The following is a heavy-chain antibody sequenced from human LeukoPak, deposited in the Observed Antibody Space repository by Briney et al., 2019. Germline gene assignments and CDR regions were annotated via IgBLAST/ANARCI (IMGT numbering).Heavy chain of an antibody. V-gene: IGHV3-21*01. Sequence: PGGSLRLSCAASGVTFSSYNSNWVRQAPGKGLEWVSSISSSSTYMYYADSVKGRFTISRDNAKNSLYLQMNSLRAEDTAVYYCARERGYSFGYSDYWGQGTLVTVSS. CDR1: GVTFSSYN. D-gene: IGHD5-18*01. CDR2: ISSSSTYM. CDR3: ARERGYSFGYSDY. J-gene: IGHJ4*02.